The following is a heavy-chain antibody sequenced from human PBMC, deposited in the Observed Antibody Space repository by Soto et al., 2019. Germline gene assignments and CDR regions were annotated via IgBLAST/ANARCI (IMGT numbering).Heavy chain of an antibody. J-gene: IGHJ6*02. CDR2: FDPKDGLP. V-gene: IGHV1-24*01. D-gene: IGHD3-10*01. Sequence: ASVKVSCKVSGHKVTELSIYWMRQSPGTGLECMGGFDPKDGLPVYAQNFEGRVTMTEDASTDTAYLEVENLRSEDTAVYYCAKPYVLLWFGELPYYGMDVWGQGTTVTVSS. CDR3: AKPYVLLWFGELPYYGMDV. CDR1: GHKVTELS.